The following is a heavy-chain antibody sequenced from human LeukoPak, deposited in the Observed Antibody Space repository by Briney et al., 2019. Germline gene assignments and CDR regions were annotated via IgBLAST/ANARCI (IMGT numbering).Heavy chain of an antibody. J-gene: IGHJ4*02. CDR1: GFTLSSYE. CDR3: ARGPYSSNWYVGY. CDR2: ISRTGNSI. V-gene: IGHV3-48*03. D-gene: IGHD6-13*01. Sequence: TGGSPRLSCAASGFTLSSYEMNWVRLAPGKGLEWISYISRTGNSIYYADSVKGRFTISRDSAKNSLYLQMNSLRAEDTAVYYCARGPYSSNWYVGYWGQGTLVSVAS.